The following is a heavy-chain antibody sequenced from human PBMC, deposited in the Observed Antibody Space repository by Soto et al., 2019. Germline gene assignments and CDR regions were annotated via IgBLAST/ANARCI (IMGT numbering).Heavy chain of an antibody. CDR3: ARLRIAAHFDY. CDR1: GVSISSYY. V-gene: IGHV4-59*01. J-gene: IGHJ4*02. D-gene: IGHD6-13*01. Sequence: QVQLQESGPGLVKPSETLSLTCTVSGVSISSYYWSWIRQPPGKGLEWIGYIYYSGSTNYNPSLKSRVTISVDTSKTQFSLKLSSVTAADTAVYYCARLRIAAHFDYWGQGTLVTVSS. CDR2: IYYSGST.